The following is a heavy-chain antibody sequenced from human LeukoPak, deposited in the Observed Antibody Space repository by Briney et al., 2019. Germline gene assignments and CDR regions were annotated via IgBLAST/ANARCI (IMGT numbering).Heavy chain of an antibody. CDR3: AKILVGATVFSY. Sequence: GGPLRLSCAASGFTFSSYAMSWVRQAPGKGLEWVSAISGSGGSTYYADSVKGRFTISRDNSKNTLYLQMNSLRAEDTAVYYCAKILVGATVFSYWGQGTLVTVSS. CDR2: ISGSGGST. V-gene: IGHV3-23*01. CDR1: GFTFSSYA. D-gene: IGHD1-26*01. J-gene: IGHJ4*02.